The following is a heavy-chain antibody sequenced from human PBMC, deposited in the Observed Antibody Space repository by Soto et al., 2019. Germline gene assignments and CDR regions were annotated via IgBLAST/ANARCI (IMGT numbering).Heavy chain of an antibody. CDR1: GFTFSSYG. V-gene: IGHV3-30*03. CDR2: ISYDGSNK. D-gene: IGHD6-19*01. Sequence: QVQLVEAGGGVVQPGRSLRLSCAASGFTFSSYGMHWVRQAPGKGLEWVAVISYDGSNKYYADSVKGRFTISRDNSKNTLYLQMNSLRAEDTAVYYCARHSSGWYGAYWGQGTLVTVSS. J-gene: IGHJ4*02. CDR3: ARHSSGWYGAY.